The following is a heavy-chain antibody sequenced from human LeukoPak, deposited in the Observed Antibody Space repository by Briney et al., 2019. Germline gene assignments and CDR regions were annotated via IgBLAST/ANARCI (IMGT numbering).Heavy chain of an antibody. CDR1: GFTFSSYV. D-gene: IGHD3-22*01. V-gene: IGHV3-23*01. Sequence: PGGSLRLSCAASGFTFSSYVMSWVRQAPGKGLEWVSAISGSGGSTYYADSVKGRFTISRDNSKNTLYLQMNSLRAEDTAVYYCAKDDYDSSGNDAFDIWGQGTMVTVSS. CDR3: AKDDYDSSGNDAFDI. CDR2: ISGSGGST. J-gene: IGHJ3*02.